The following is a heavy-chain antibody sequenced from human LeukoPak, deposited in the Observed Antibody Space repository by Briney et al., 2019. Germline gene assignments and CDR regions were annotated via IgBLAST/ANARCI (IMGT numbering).Heavy chain of an antibody. CDR2: LIPIFVTA. D-gene: IGHD3-10*01. CDR1: GNSFNKYA. V-gene: IGHV1-69*06. Sequence: ASVTVSCKASGNSFNKYAITWVRHATGQRLEWRGELIPIFVTAKYAKKFQARVTITADKSTSTAYMDLNSLRSADTAVYSCTRGGFGELYHFDYWGQGTLVTVSS. J-gene: IGHJ4*02. CDR3: TRGGFGELYHFDY.